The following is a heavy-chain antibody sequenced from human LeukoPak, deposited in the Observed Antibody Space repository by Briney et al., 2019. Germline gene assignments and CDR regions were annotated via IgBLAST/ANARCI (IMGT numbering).Heavy chain of an antibody. CDR1: GGSFSGYY. Sequence: RSETLSLTCAVYGGSFSGYYWSWIRQPPGKGLEWIGEINHSGSTNYNPSLKSRVTISVDTSKNQFSLKLSSVTAADTAVYYCASQRRFGNLWSGYSRGDDGMDVWGQGTTVTVSS. CDR3: ASQRRFGNLWSGYSRGDDGMDV. V-gene: IGHV4-34*01. D-gene: IGHD3-3*01. J-gene: IGHJ6*02. CDR2: INHSGST.